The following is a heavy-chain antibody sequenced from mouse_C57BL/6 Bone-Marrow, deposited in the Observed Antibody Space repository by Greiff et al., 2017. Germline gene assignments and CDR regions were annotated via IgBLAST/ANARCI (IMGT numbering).Heavy chain of an antibody. J-gene: IGHJ3*01. Sequence: QVQLQQSGAELVKPGASVKMSCTASGYTFTTYPIAWMKQNHGKSLEWIGNLHPYNDDTKYNEKFKGKATLTVEKSSSTVYLELSRLPSDDAAVYYCGRREHGPREFAYWGQGTLVTVSA. V-gene: IGHV1-47*01. CDR1: GYTFTTYP. D-gene: IGHD1-2*01. CDR2: LHPYNDDT. CDR3: GRREHGPREFAY.